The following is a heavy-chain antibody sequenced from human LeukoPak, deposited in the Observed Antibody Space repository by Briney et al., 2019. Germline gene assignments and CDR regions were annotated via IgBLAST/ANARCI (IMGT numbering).Heavy chain of an antibody. CDR2: IYYSGST. D-gene: IGHD3-10*01. CDR1: GGSISSYY. Sequence: SETLSLTCTVSGGSISSYYWSWIRQPPGKGLEWIGYIYYSGSTNYNPSPKSRVTISVDTSKSQFSLKLSSVTAADTAIYYCARGGYYGSGNDFRFDPWGQGTLVTVSS. CDR3: ARGGYYGSGNDFRFDP. J-gene: IGHJ5*02. V-gene: IGHV4-59*01.